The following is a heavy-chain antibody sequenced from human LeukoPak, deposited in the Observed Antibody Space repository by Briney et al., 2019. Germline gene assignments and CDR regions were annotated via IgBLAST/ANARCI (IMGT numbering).Heavy chain of an antibody. Sequence: SETLSLTCTVSGGSISSYYWSWIRPPPGEGLEWIGYIYYSGSTNYNPSLKSRVTISVDTSKNQFSLKLSSVTAADTAVYYCARDPDYYESSGLAFDIWGQGTMVTVSS. D-gene: IGHD3-22*01. CDR3: ARDPDYYESSGLAFDI. CDR1: GGSISSYY. CDR2: IYYSGST. V-gene: IGHV4-59*01. J-gene: IGHJ3*02.